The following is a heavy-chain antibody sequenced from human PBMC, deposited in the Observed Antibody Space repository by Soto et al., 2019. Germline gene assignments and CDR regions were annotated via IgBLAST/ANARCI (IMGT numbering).Heavy chain of an antibody. CDR1: GVSISSSSYY. Sequence: SETLSLTCTVSGVSISSSSYYWGWIRQPPGKGLEWLGDMSHGGSTNYNPSLKSRVTILLDKSKNQFSLSLSFVTAADTATYYCARSFGWYAVDSWGQGILVTVSS. D-gene: IGHD6-19*01. J-gene: IGHJ4*02. CDR2: MSHGGST. CDR3: ARSFGWYAVDS. V-gene: IGHV4-39*07.